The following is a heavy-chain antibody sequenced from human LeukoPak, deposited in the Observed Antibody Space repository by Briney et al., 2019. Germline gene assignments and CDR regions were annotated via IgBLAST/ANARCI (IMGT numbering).Heavy chain of an antibody. V-gene: IGHV4-34*01. D-gene: IGHD1-20*01. Sequence: PSETLSLTCVVSGGSFSGYSWSWIRQPPGKGLEWIGEINHSGSTNYNPSLKSRVTISVDTSKNQFSLKLNSVTAADTAVYYCARDVTVSASDFWGQGTLVTVSS. CDR1: GGSFSGYS. J-gene: IGHJ4*02. CDR3: ARDVTVSASDF. CDR2: INHSGST.